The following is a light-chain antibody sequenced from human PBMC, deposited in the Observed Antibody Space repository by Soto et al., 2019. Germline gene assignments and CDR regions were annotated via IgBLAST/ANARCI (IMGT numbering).Light chain of an antibody. CDR3: QQYGSSPT. CDR2: GAS. V-gene: IGKV3-20*01. CDR1: QSVSSNY. Sequence: EIVLTQSPGTLSLSPGERATLSCRASQSVSSNYVAWYQQIPGQAPRLLIYGASSRATGIPDRFSGSGSGTDFTLTINRLEPEDFAVYYCQQYGSSPTLGGGTKVDIK. J-gene: IGKJ4*01.